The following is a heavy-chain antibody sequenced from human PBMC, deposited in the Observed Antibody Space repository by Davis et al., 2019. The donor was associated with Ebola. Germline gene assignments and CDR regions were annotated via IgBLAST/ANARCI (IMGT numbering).Heavy chain of an antibody. CDR3: AGDSSGYNYERLYYTYYMDV. CDR1: GFTFSGYD. Sequence: GGSLRLSCTASGFTFSGYDMTWVRQAPGKGLEWVSLISGSGGGKYYADSVRGRFSISRDNSKNTMYLQMNSLGVDDTAVYYCAGDSSGYNYERLYYTYYMDVWGRGTTVTVS. CDR2: ISGSGGGK. D-gene: IGHD3-22*01. J-gene: IGHJ6*03. V-gene: IGHV3-23*01.